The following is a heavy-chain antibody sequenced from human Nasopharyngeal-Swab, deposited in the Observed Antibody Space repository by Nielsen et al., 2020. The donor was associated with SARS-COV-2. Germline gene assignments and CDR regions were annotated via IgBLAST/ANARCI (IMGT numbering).Heavy chain of an antibody. V-gene: IGHV4-59*08. J-gene: IGHJ4*02. D-gene: IGHD6-19*01. CDR3: ARQQWLVYFDY. CDR1: GGSISSYY. CDR2: IYYSGST. Sequence: GSLRLSCTVSGGSISSYYWSWIRQPPGKGLEWIGYIYYSGSTNYNPSLKSRVTISVDTSKNQFSLKLSSVTAADTAVYYCARQQWLVYFDYWGQGTLVTVSS.